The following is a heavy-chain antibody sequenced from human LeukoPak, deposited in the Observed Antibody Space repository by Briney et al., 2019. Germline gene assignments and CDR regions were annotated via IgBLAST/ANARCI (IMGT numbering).Heavy chain of an antibody. CDR3: AREGSGGSGSSPHDY. Sequence: SETLSLTCTVSGGSISSSSYYWGWIRQPPGKGLEWIGSIYYSGSTYYNPSLKSRVTISVDTSKNQFSLKLSSVTAADTAVYYCAREGSGGSGSSPHDYWGQGTLVTVSS. D-gene: IGHD3-10*01. V-gene: IGHV4-39*07. J-gene: IGHJ4*02. CDR1: GGSISSSSYY. CDR2: IYYSGST.